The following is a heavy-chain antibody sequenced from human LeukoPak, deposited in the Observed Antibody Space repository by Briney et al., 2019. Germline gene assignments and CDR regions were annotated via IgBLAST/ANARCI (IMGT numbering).Heavy chain of an antibody. CDR1: GYTLTELS. V-gene: IGHV1-24*01. D-gene: IGHD3-22*01. Sequence: ASVKVSCKVSGYTLTELSMHWVRQAPGKGLEWMGGFDPEDGETIYAQKFQGRVTMTEDTSTDTTYMELSSLRSEDTAVYYCATAHSSDATFQHWGQGTLVTVSS. J-gene: IGHJ1*01. CDR2: FDPEDGET. CDR3: ATAHSSDATFQH.